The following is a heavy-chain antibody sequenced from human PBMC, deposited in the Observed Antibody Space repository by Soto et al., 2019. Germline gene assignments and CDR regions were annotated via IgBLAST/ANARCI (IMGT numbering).Heavy chain of an antibody. CDR2: IWYDGGKK. Sequence: PGGSLRLSCAASGFTFSSHAMHWVRQAPGKGLEWVAVIWYDGGKKYYGDSVKGRFTVARDDSKSTLSLQMNSLRVEDTAVYYCARDPGYSGFDFDYWGQGTLVTVSS. CDR3: ARDPGYSGFDFDY. CDR1: GFTFSSHA. V-gene: IGHV3-33*01. D-gene: IGHD5-12*01. J-gene: IGHJ4*02.